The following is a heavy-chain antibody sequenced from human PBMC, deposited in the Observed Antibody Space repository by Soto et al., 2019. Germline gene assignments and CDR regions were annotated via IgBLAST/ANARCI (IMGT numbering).Heavy chain of an antibody. CDR1: GFTFSSYA. Sequence: QVQLVESGGGVVQPGRSLRLSCAASGFTFSSYAMHWVRQAPGKGLGWVAVISYDGSNKYYADSVKGRFTISRDNSKNTLYLQMNSLRAEDTAVYYCARDRSSGWFYWFDPWGQGTLVTVSS. CDR2: ISYDGSNK. CDR3: ARDRSSGWFYWFDP. V-gene: IGHV3-30-3*01. D-gene: IGHD6-19*01. J-gene: IGHJ5*02.